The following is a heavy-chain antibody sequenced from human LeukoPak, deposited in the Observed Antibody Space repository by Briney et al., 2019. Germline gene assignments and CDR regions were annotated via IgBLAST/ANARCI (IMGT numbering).Heavy chain of an antibody. CDR1: GGSFSGYY. D-gene: IGHD2-8*01. V-gene: IGHV4-34*01. Sequence: SETLSLTCAVYGGSFSGYYWSWIRQPPGKGLEWIGEINHSGSTNYNPSLKSRVTISVDASKNQFSLKLSSVTAADTAVYYCARANIERLYCTNGVCYRSHFDYWGQGTLVTVSS. CDR3: ARANIERLYCTNGVCYRSHFDY. J-gene: IGHJ4*02. CDR2: INHSGST.